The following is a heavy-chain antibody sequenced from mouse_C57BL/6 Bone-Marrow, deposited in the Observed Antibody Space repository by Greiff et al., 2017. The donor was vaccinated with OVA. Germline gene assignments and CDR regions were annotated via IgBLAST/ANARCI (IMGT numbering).Heavy chain of an antibody. Sequence: VQLQQSGPELVKPGASVKISCKASGYSFTGYYMNWVKQSPEKSLEWIGEINPSTGGTTYNQKFKAKATLTVDKSSSTAYMQLKSLTSEDSAVYYCARPHYCGSSSLFDYWGQGTTLTVSS. CDR3: ARPHYCGSSSLFDY. CDR2: INPSTGGT. D-gene: IGHD1-1*01. V-gene: IGHV1-42*01. CDR1: GYSFTGYY. J-gene: IGHJ2*01.